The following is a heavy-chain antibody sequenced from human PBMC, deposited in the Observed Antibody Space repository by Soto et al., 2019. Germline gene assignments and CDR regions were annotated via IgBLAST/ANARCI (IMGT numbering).Heavy chain of an antibody. D-gene: IGHD2-2*01. J-gene: IGHJ3*02. CDR3: ATLPLYCSSTSCSDAFDI. Sequence: SETLSLTSTVSGFYISSYYWSWTRQPPGKGLEWIGYIYYSGSTNYNPSLKSRVTISVDTSKNQFSLKLSSVTAADTAVYYCATLPLYCSSTSCSDAFDIWGQGTMVTVSS. CDR1: GFYISSYY. V-gene: IGHV4-59*01. CDR2: IYYSGST.